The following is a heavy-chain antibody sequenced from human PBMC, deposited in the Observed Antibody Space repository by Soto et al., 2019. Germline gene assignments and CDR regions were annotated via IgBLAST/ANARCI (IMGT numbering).Heavy chain of an antibody. CDR3: AGYPGYDSTMGWFDP. V-gene: IGHV1-69*06. J-gene: IGHJ5*02. Sequence: QVQLLQSGAEVKKPGSSVKVSCKASGGTFSSYAITWVRQAPGQGLEWMGWIIPIVGTANYAQKFQGTVTITADKSTSTAYMQLSSLRSEDTAVYSGAGYPGYDSTMGWFDPWGQGTTVTVSS. D-gene: IGHD3-22*01. CDR2: IIPIVGTA. CDR1: GGTFSSYA.